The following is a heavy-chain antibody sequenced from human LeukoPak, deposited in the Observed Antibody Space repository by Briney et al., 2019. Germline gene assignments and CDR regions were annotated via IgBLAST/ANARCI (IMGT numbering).Heavy chain of an antibody. Sequence: SETLSLTCTVSGGSISSSSYYWGWIRQPPGKGLEWIGSIYYSGSTYYNPSLKSRVTISVDTSKNQFPLKLSSVTAADTAVYYCARDYPSTTLFWSGYYNDYYYYYMDVWGKGTTVTVSS. V-gene: IGHV4-39*06. J-gene: IGHJ6*03. CDR1: GGSISSSSYY. CDR3: ARDYPSTTLFWSGYYNDYYYYYMDV. D-gene: IGHD3-3*01. CDR2: IYYSGST.